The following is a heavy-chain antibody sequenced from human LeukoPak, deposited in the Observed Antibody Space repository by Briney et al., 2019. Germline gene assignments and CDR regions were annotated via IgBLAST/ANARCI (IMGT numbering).Heavy chain of an antibody. CDR3: ARDSGSDYYDSSGYYGY. CDR2: ISAYNGNT. Sequence: ASVKVSCKASGYTFTTYDINWVRQATGQGLEWMGWISAYNGNTNYAQKLQGRVTMTTDTSTSTAYMELRSLRSDDTAVYYCARDSGSDYYDSSGYYGYWGQGTLVTVSS. V-gene: IGHV1-18*01. CDR1: GYTFTTYD. D-gene: IGHD3-22*01. J-gene: IGHJ4*02.